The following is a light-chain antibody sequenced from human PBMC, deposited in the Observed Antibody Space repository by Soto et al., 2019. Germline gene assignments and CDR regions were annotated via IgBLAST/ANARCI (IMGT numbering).Light chain of an antibody. CDR1: SSDVGGYHY. V-gene: IGLV2-8*01. J-gene: IGLJ2*01. CDR2: EVS. Sequence: QSALTQPPSASGSPGQSVTISCTGTSSDVGGYHYVSWYQQHPGKAPKLMIYEVSKRPSGVTDRFSGSKSGNTASLTVAGLQAEDEADYYCSSYAGSNNHVLFGGGTKLTVL. CDR3: SSYAGSNNHVL.